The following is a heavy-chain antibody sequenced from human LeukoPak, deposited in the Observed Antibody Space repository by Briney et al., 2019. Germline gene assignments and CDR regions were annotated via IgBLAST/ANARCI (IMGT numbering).Heavy chain of an antibody. J-gene: IGHJ4*02. D-gene: IGHD3-10*01. Sequence: PGGSLRLSCAASGFTFTSYTMSWVRQAPRKGLDWVSGISGSGDRTYYADSVKGQFTIARHNSKSTLYLQMNSLRAEDTAVYYCVKDRLGEVDSYSFDYWGQGTLVTVSS. CDR2: ISGSGDRT. V-gene: IGHV3-23*01. CDR3: VKDRLGEVDSYSFDY. CDR1: GFTFTSYT.